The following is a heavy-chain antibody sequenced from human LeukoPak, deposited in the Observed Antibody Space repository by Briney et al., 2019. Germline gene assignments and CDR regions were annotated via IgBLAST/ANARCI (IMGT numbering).Heavy chain of an antibody. J-gene: IGHJ5*02. CDR2: IYYSGST. CDR1: GGSISSSSYY. CDR3: ARRLDTVMVTSWFDP. D-gene: IGHD5-18*01. Sequence: KSSETLSLTCTVSGGSISSSSYYWGWIRQPPGKGLEWIGSIYYSGSTYYNPSLKSRVTISVDTSKNQFSLKLSSVTAADTAVYYCARRLDTVMVTSWFDPWGQGTLVTVSS. V-gene: IGHV4-39*07.